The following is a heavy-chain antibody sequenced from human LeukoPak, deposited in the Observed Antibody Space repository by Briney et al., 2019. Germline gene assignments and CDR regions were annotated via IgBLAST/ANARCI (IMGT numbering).Heavy chain of an antibody. CDR3: ARENPLYYDSSGYIFDY. J-gene: IGHJ4*02. CDR2: IIPIFGTA. D-gene: IGHD3-22*01. Sequence: SVKVSCKASGGTFTSYAISWERQAPGQGLEWMGGIIPIFGTANYAQKFQGRVTITADESTSTAYMELRSLRSDDTAVYYCARENPLYYDSSGYIFDYWGQGTLVTVSS. CDR1: GGTFTSYA. V-gene: IGHV1-69*13.